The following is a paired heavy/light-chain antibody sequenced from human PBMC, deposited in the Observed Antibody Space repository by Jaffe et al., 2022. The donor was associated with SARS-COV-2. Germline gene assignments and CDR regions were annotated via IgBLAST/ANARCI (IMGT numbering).Light chain of an antibody. J-gene: IGKJ1*01. CDR3: HQSSDLPGT. CDR2: YAS. CDR1: QSIGSS. Sequence: EIVLTQSPDFQSVTPKEKVTITCRASQSIGSSLHWYQQKPDQSPKLLIKYASQSLSGVPSRFSGSGSGTDFTLTINSLEAEDAATYYCHQSSDLPGTFGRGTKVEIK. V-gene: IGKV6-21*01.
Heavy chain of an antibody. CDR3: TREGDGSRIEAFDV. D-gene: IGHD3-22*01. CDR2: IDTVGNT. CDR1: GFTFSRYD. J-gene: IGHJ3*01. V-gene: IGHV3-13*01. Sequence: EVQLVESGGGLVQPGGSLRLSCAASGFTFSRYDIHWVRQAPGKGLEWVSAIDTVGNTHYSDSVRGRFTISRENAKSSLFLQMNSLRAGDTAVYYCTREGDGSRIEAFDVWGQGTMVTVSS.